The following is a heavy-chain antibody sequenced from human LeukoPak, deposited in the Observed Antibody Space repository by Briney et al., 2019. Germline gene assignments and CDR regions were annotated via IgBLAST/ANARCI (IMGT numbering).Heavy chain of an antibody. CDR2: INSDGGST. J-gene: IGHJ6*03. CDR3: ARSGDLGYYYMDV. CDR1: GFTFSHYW. V-gene: IGHV3-74*01. D-gene: IGHD4-17*01. Sequence: PGGSLRLSCAASGFTFSHYWMHWVRQGPGKGLVWVSRINSDGGSTDYADSVKGRFTISRDNAENTLYLQMNSLRAEDTAVYYCARSGDLGYYYMDVWGKGTTVTASS.